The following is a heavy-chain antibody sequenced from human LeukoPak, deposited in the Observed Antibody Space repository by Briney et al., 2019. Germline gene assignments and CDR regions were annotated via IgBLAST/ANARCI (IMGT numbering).Heavy chain of an antibody. Sequence: ASVKASCKASGYTFTSYGISWVRQAPGQGLEWMGWISAYNGNTNYAQKLQGRVTMTTDTSTSTAYMELRSLRSDDTAVYYCARETFKYYYDSSGYYAFDIWGQGTMVTVSS. CDR1: GYTFTSYG. J-gene: IGHJ3*02. V-gene: IGHV1-18*01. CDR2: ISAYNGNT. D-gene: IGHD3-22*01. CDR3: ARETFKYYYDSSGYYAFDI.